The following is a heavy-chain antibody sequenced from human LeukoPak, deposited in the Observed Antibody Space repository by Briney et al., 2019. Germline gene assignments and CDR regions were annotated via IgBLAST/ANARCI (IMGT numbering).Heavy chain of an antibody. CDR1: GGSISSYC. Sequence: SETLSLTCTVSGGSISSYCWSWIRQPPGKGLEWIGYIYYSGSTNYNPSLKSRVTISVDTSKNQFSLKLSSVTAADTAVYYCARVRPSSGSYYSYYYYYMDVWGKGTTVTISS. CDR2: IYYSGST. CDR3: ARVRPSSGSYYSYYYYYMDV. D-gene: IGHD3-10*01. V-gene: IGHV4-59*01. J-gene: IGHJ6*03.